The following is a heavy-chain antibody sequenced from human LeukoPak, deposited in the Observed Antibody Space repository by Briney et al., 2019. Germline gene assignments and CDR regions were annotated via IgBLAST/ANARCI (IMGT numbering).Heavy chain of an antibody. CDR2: ISGSGGTT. V-gene: IGHV3-23*01. J-gene: IGHJ4*02. Sequence: VQPGGSLRLSCAASGFTFRSNAMTWVRQAPGKGLEWVSSISGSGGTTYYADSVRGRFTISRDNSKNTLFLQMNSLRAEDTAVYYCAKVPWRIQLWYFDYWGQGILVTVSS. CDR3: AKVPWRIQLWYFDY. CDR1: GFTFRSNA. D-gene: IGHD5-18*01.